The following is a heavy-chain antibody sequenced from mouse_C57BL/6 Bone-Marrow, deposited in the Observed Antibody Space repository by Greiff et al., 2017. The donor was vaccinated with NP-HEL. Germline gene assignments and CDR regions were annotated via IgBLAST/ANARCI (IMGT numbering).Heavy chain of an antibody. CDR1: GFSLTSSG. CDR3: AKHEENYDYDGGPWFAY. D-gene: IGHD2-4*01. Sequence: VQLVESGPGLVAPSQSLSITCTVSGFSLTSSGVDWVRQPPGKGLEWLGVIWGGGSTNYNSALMSRLSISKDNSKSQVFLKMNSLQTDDTAMYYCAKHEENYDYDGGPWFAYWGQGTLVTVSA. CDR2: IWGGGST. J-gene: IGHJ3*01. V-gene: IGHV2-9*01.